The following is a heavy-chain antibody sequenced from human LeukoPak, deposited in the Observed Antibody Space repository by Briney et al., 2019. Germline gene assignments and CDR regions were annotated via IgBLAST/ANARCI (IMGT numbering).Heavy chain of an antibody. CDR1: GFTCDDYA. CDR2: ISGDGGST. J-gene: IGHJ5*02. CDR3: AKDLEPVAGEGNWFDP. D-gene: IGHD6-19*01. V-gene: IGHV3-43*02. Sequence: PGGSLRLSCAASGFTCDDYAMHWVRQAPGKGLEWVSLISGDGGSTYYADSVKGRFTISRDNSKNSLYLQMNSLRTEDTALYYCAKDLEPVAGEGNWFDPWGQGTLVTVSS.